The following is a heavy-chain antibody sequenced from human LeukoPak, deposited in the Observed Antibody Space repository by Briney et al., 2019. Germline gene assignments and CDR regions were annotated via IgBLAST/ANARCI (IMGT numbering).Heavy chain of an antibody. CDR2: ISYDGSNK. J-gene: IGHJ4*02. D-gene: IGHD3-22*01. Sequence: PGGSLRLSCAASGFIFSSYAMHWVRQAPGKGLEWVAVISYDGSNKYYADSVKGRFTISRDNSKNTLYLRMNSLRAEDTAVYYCARDEFYYYDSSLMSPLYWGQGTLVTVFS. V-gene: IGHV3-30-3*01. CDR3: ARDEFYYYDSSLMSPLY. CDR1: GFIFSSYA.